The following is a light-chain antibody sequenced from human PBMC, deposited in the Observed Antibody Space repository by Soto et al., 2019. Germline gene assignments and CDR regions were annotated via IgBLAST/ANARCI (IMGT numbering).Light chain of an antibody. CDR2: KAS. CDR3: QHYNRYSEA. J-gene: IGKJ1*01. Sequence: DIQMTQSPSTLSGSVGDRVTITCRASQTISSWLAWYQQKPWKAPKLLIYKASTLKSGVPSRFIGSGSGTEFTLTISSLQPDDFETYYCQHYNRYSEAFCQVTKVELK. CDR1: QTISSW. V-gene: IGKV1-5*03.